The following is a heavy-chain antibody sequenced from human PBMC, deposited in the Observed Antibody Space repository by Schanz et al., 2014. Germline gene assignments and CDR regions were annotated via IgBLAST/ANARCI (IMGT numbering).Heavy chain of an antibody. D-gene: IGHD3-22*01. CDR2: IWYDGNNK. J-gene: IGHJ4*02. V-gene: IGHV3-33*06. CDR1: GFTFSSYG. Sequence: QVQLVESGGDVVQPGRSLRLSCAASGFTFSSYGMHWVRQAPGKGLEWVAVIWYDGNNKYYADSVKGRFTISRDNSKNILYLQMSSLRAEDTAVYYCAKVWGSDYFYPFDYWGQGTLVTVSS. CDR3: AKVWGSDYFYPFDY.